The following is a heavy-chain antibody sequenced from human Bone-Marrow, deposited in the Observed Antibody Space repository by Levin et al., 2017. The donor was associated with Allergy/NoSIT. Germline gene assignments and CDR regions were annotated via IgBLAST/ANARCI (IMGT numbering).Heavy chain of an antibody. V-gene: IGHV3-23*01. CDR1: GFSFNNYA. Sequence: GESLKISCAASGFSFNNYAMSWVRQAPGKGLEWVSAIVAGGDSIYYADSVRGRFTISRDNSKNTLYLELNSLRVEDTAVYYCANHLYSTGGQYYYYYMDVWGKGTTVTVS. CDR2: IVAGGDSI. D-gene: IGHD2-15*01. CDR3: ANHLYSTGGQYYYYYMDV. J-gene: IGHJ6*03.